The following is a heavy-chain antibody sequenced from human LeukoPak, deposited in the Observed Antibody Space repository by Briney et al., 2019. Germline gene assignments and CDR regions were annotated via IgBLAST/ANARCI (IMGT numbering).Heavy chain of an antibody. CDR2: ISSSSSYI. Sequence: AGGSLRLSCAASGFTFSSYSMNWVRQAPGKGLEWVSSISSSSSYIYYADSVKGRFTISRDNAKNSLYLQMNSMRAEDTAVYYCARGRDTAMVTPLGAFDIWGQGTMVTVSS. J-gene: IGHJ3*02. D-gene: IGHD5-18*01. CDR3: ARGRDTAMVTPLGAFDI. CDR1: GFTFSSYS. V-gene: IGHV3-21*01.